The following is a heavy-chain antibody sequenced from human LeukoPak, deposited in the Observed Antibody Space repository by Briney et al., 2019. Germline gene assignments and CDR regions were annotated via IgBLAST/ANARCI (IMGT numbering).Heavy chain of an antibody. Sequence: GGSLRLSCAASGFTFSSNAMSWVRQAPGKGLQWVSAISGGGVSTSSADSVKGRFTISRAISKNTLYLQMNSWRAEAPAVNYCARSGYDYLLWWNDGMNYFDYWGQGTLVTVSS. V-gene: IGHV3-23*01. CDR1: GFTFSSNA. CDR3: ARSGYDYLLWWNDGMNYFDY. D-gene: IGHD5-12*01. J-gene: IGHJ4*02. CDR2: ISGGGVST.